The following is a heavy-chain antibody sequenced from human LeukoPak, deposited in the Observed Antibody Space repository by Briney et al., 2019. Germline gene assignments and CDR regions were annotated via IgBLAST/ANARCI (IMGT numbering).Heavy chain of an antibody. D-gene: IGHD1-26*01. CDR1: GYSFTTHW. J-gene: IGHJ5*02. CDR3: ARREVGATNWFDP. CDR2: IYPDDSNT. V-gene: IGHV5-51*01. Sequence: GESLKISCKGSGYSFTTHWIGWVRQMPGKGLEWMGIIYPDDSNTRYSPSFQGQVTLSADKSISTAYLQWSSLKASDTAMYYCARREVGATNWFDPWGQGTLVTVSS.